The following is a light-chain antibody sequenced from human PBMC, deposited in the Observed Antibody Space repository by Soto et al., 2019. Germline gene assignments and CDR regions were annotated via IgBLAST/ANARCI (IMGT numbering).Light chain of an antibody. CDR2: VAS. CDR1: QSVDTY. Sequence: EVVLTQSPATLSLSPGERATLSCRASQSVDTYLAWYQQKPGQPPRLLIYVASNRATGIPARFSGSGSGTDFTLTITTLEPEDFAVYYCQQRSNWPPWTFGPGTKV. J-gene: IGKJ3*01. V-gene: IGKV3-11*01. CDR3: QQRSNWPPWT.